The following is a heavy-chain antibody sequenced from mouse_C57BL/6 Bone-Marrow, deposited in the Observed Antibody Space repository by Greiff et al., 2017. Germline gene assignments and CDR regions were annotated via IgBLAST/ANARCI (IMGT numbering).Heavy chain of an antibody. CDR1: GYTFTSYW. CDR2: INPSNGGT. V-gene: IGHV1-53*01. J-gene: IGHJ3*01. CDR3: AKGAIIRRIFAY. Sequence: QVQLQQPGTELVKPGASVKLSCKASGYTFTSYWMHWVKQRPGQGLEWIGNINPSNGGTNYNEKFKSKATLSVDKSYSTAYMQLSSLTSEDSAFYYGAKGAIIRRIFAYWGQGTLVTVSA. D-gene: IGHD2-5*01.